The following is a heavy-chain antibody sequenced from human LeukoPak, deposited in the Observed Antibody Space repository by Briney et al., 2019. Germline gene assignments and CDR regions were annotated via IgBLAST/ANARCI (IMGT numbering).Heavy chain of an antibody. CDR1: GVSISNYY. Sequence: KPSETLSLTCSVSGVSISNYYWTWIRQPPGKGLEWVGYVYYSGSTNYNPSLKSRVTISVDTSKNQFSLKLSSVTAADTAVYYCARDHQGGIDYWGQGTLVTVSS. CDR2: VYYSGST. CDR3: ARDHQGGIDY. J-gene: IGHJ4*02. D-gene: IGHD1-26*01. V-gene: IGHV4-59*01.